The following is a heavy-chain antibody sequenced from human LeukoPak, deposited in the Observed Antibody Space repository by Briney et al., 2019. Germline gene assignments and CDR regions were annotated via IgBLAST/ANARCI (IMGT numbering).Heavy chain of an antibody. Sequence: ASVKVSCKASGGTFSSYAISWVRQAPGQGLEWMGGIVPIFGTANYAQKFQGRVTITADESTSTAYMELSSLRSEDTAVYYCARWYGGGFDYWGQGTLVTVSS. J-gene: IGHJ4*02. V-gene: IGHV1-69*13. CDR1: GGTFSSYA. CDR2: IVPIFGTA. CDR3: ARWYGGGFDY. D-gene: IGHD1-14*01.